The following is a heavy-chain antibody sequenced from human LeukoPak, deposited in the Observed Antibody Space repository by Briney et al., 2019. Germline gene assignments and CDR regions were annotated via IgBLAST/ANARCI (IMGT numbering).Heavy chain of an antibody. D-gene: IGHD2-2*02. CDR3: ARVFPYCSSTSCYIVKDKYYFDY. Sequence: GGSLRLSCAASGFTFSSYWMSWVRQAPGKGLEWVANIKQDGGEKYYVDSVKGRFTISRDNAKNSLYLQMNSLRAEDTAVYYCARVFPYCSSTSCYIVKDKYYFDYWGQGTLVTVSS. V-gene: IGHV3-7*01. J-gene: IGHJ4*02. CDR1: GFTFSSYW. CDR2: IKQDGGEK.